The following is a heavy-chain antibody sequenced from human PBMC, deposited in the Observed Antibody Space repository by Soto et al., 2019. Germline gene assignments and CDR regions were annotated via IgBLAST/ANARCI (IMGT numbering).Heavy chain of an antibody. V-gene: IGHV4-38-2*02. J-gene: IGHJ4*02. CDR2: FYHSGST. D-gene: IGHD2-2*01. CDR3: AREDQRGGVYFDY. Sequence: SETLSLTCAVSGCSISSGSYWGWIRQPPGKGLEWIGSFYHSGSTYYNPSLKSRVTISVDTSKNQISLKLSSVTAADTAVYYCAREDQRGGVYFDYWGQGTLVTVSS. CDR1: GCSISSGSY.